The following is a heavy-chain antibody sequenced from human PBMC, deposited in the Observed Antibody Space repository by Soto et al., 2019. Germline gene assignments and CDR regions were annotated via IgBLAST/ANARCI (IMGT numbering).Heavy chain of an antibody. CDR3: ARDARGGGYCSSTSCPPGNWFDP. V-gene: IGHV3-74*01. CDR2: INSDGSST. Sequence: LRLSCAAPGFTFSSYWMHWVRQAPGKGLVWVSRINSDGSSTSYADSVKGRFTISRDNAKNTLYLQMNSLRAEDTAVYYCARDARGGGYCSSTSCPPGNWFDPWGQGTLVTVSS. D-gene: IGHD2-2*01. J-gene: IGHJ5*02. CDR1: GFTFSSYW.